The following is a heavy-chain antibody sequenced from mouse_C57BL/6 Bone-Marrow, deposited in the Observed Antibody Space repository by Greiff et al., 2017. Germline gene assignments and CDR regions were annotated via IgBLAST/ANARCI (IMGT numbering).Heavy chain of an antibody. Sequence: VKLMESGPGILQSSQTLSLTCSFSGFSLSTSGMGVSWIRQPSGKGLEWLAHIYWDDDKRYNPSLKSRLTISKDTSSNQVFLKITSGDTAETATYYCARSGGYYVDWYFDVWGTGTTVTVSS. CDR1: GFSLSTSGMG. CDR2: IYWDDDK. V-gene: IGHV8-12*01. CDR3: ARSGGYYVDWYFDV. J-gene: IGHJ1*03. D-gene: IGHD2-3*01.